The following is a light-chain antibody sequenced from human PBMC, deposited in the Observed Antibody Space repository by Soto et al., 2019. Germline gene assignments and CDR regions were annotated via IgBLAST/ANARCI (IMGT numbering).Light chain of an antibody. CDR1: ESVSSN. Sequence: EIVMTQSPATLSVSPGERATLSCRASESVSSNLARYQQKPGQAPRLLIYGASTRATGIPARFSGSGSGTDVTLTIISLQSEDFAVFYCQQYNNWPPWTFGQGTKVEIK. CDR3: QQYNNWPPWT. J-gene: IGKJ1*01. CDR2: GAS. V-gene: IGKV3-15*01.